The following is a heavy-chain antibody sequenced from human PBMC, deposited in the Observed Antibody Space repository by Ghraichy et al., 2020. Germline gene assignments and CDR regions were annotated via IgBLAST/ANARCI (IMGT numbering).Heavy chain of an antibody. CDR3: AKRESSRSLKEYFQH. CDR1: GFTFSSYA. V-gene: IGHV3-23*01. CDR2: ISGSGGST. D-gene: IGHD6-13*01. J-gene: IGHJ1*01. Sequence: GGSLRLSCAASGFTFSSYAMSWVRQAPGKGLEWVSAISGSGGSTYYADSVKGRFTISRDNSKNTLYLQMNSLRAEDTAVYYCAKRESSRSLKEYFQHWGQGTLVTVSS.